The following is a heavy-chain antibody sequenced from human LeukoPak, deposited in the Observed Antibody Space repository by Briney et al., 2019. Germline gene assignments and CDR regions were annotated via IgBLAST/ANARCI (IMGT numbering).Heavy chain of an antibody. CDR1: GGSISSGGYY. D-gene: IGHD1-26*01. V-gene: IGHV4-61*02. Sequence: PSETLSLTCTVSGGSISSGGYYWSWIRQPAGKGLEWIGRIYTSGSTNYNPSLKSRVTISVDTSKNQFSLKLNSVTAADTALYYCARERGSFYPFDYWGQGTLVTVSS. J-gene: IGHJ4*02. CDR2: IYTSGST. CDR3: ARERGSFYPFDY.